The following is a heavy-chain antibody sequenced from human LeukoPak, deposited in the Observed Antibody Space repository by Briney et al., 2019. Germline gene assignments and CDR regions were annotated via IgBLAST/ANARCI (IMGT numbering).Heavy chain of an antibody. CDR1: GFTFSSYA. CDR2: ISYEGSNK. J-gene: IGHJ4*02. CDR3: AREGPSYGSGGYLDY. Sequence: PGGSLRLSCAASGFTFSSYAMHWVRQAPGKGLEWVAVISYEGSNKYYADSVKGRFTISRDNSKNTLYLQMNSLRAEDTALYYCAREGPSYGSGGYLDYWGQGTLVTVSS. D-gene: IGHD3-10*01. V-gene: IGHV3-30*04.